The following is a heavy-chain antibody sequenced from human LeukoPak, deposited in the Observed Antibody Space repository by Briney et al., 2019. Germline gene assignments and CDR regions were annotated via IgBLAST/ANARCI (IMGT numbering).Heavy chain of an antibody. Sequence: PSETLSLTCTVSGGSISSYYWSWIRQPPGKGPEWIGYIYYSGSTNYNPSLKSRVTISVDTSKNQFSLRLSSVTAADTAVYYCARVQAGYSYGYDYWGQGTLVTVSS. J-gene: IGHJ4*02. CDR2: IYYSGST. D-gene: IGHD5-18*01. CDR3: ARVQAGYSYGYDY. V-gene: IGHV4-59*01. CDR1: GGSISSYY.